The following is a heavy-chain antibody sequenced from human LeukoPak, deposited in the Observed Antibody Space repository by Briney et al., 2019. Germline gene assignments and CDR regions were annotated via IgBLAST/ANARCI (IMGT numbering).Heavy chain of an antibody. CDR1: GFIFSTYW. CDR2: IKQDGSEK. D-gene: IGHD3-9*01. Sequence: GGSLRLSCAASGFIFSTYWMTWVRQAPGQGLEWVANIKQDGSEKNYVDSVKGRFTIYRDNSKNTLYLQMNSLRGEDTAVYYCAKGRWGLTINNFDIWGQGTMVSVSS. V-gene: IGHV3-7*03. CDR3: AKGRWGLTINNFDI. J-gene: IGHJ3*02.